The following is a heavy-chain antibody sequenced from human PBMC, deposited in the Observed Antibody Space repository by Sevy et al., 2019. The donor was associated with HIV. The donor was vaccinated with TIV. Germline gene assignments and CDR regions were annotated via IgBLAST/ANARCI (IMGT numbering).Heavy chain of an antibody. CDR3: ARAPPVRSGDDSLNWFDP. Sequence: SETLSLTCSVSYGPISAYYWNWIRQSPGKGLEWIGSIHYTGRTDYNPSLKSRVTMSLDTSKNQFSLQLKSVTAADTALYYCARAPPVRSGDDSLNWFDPWGQGTLVTVSS. CDR2: IHYTGRT. CDR1: YGPISAYY. V-gene: IGHV4-59*12. J-gene: IGHJ5*02. D-gene: IGHD2-21*02.